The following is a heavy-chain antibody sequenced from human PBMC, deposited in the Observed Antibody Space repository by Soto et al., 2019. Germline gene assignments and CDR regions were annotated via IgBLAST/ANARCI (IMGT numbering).Heavy chain of an antibody. J-gene: IGHJ4*02. Sequence: EVQLVESGGGLIQPGGSLRLSCAASGFAVSSNYMTWVRQAPGKGLEWVSAVYSGGSTYYADSVKGRFTISRDNSKNTLYLQMNSLRADDTAVYYCARERSAAAGLFDSWGQGTLVTVSS. CDR2: VYSGGST. V-gene: IGHV3-53*01. CDR1: GFAVSSNY. D-gene: IGHD6-13*01. CDR3: ARERSAAAGLFDS.